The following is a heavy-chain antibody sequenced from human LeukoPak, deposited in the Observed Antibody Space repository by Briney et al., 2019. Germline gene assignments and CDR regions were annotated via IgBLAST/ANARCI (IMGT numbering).Heavy chain of an antibody. CDR1: GGSISSSSYY. J-gene: IGHJ6*03. CDR2: IYYSGST. CDR3: ARLYVGAYSSSSYYYYTYV. D-gene: IGHD6-6*01. Sequence: PSETLSLTCTVSGGSISSSSYYWGWIRQPPGKGLEWIGSIYYSGSTYYNPSLKSRVTISVDTSKNQFSLKLSSVTAADTAVYYCARLYVGAYSSSSYYYYTYVGGKGTTVTVSS. V-gene: IGHV4-39*01.